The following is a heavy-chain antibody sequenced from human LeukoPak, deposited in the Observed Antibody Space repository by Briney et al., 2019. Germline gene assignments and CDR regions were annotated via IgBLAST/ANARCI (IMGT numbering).Heavy chain of an antibody. CDR2: ISYDGSNK. V-gene: IGHV3-30*03. CDR3: SREYGAGYFDS. D-gene: IGHD1-26*01. Sequence: GGSLRLSCAASGFTFSSYGMHWVRQAPGKGLGWAAFISYDGSNKYYADSVKGRFTISRDSSKNTVHLQMNNLRPEDTAIYYCSREYGAGYFDSWGQGTLVTVSS. CDR1: GFTFSSYG. J-gene: IGHJ4*02.